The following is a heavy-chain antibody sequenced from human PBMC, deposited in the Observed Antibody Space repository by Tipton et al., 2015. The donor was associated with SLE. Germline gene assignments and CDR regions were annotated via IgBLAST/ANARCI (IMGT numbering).Heavy chain of an antibody. CDR1: GFTFSSYA. D-gene: IGHD3-16*02. Sequence: SLRLSCAASGFTFSSYAMSWVRQAPGKGLEWVSAICGSGGTTYYADSVKGRFTISRDNSKNTLYLQMNSLRAEDTAVYYCAKIRIGTPSYYFDYWGQGTLVTVSS. CDR2: ICGSGGTT. CDR3: AKIRIGTPSYYFDY. J-gene: IGHJ4*02. V-gene: IGHV3-23*01.